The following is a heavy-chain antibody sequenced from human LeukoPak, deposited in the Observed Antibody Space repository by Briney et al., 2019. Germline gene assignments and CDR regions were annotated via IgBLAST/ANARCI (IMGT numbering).Heavy chain of an antibody. CDR3: ASSITMVRGVRYDAFDI. CDR1: GSSFTSYR. J-gene: IGHJ3*02. CDR2: IGPSDSYT. Sequence: GESLKISCKGSGSSFTSYRISWVRQMPGKGLEWMGMIGPSDSYTNYSPSFQGHVTISADKSISTASLQWSSLKASDTAVYYCASSITMVRGVRYDAFDICGQGTMVTVSS. V-gene: IGHV5-10-1*01. D-gene: IGHD3-10*01.